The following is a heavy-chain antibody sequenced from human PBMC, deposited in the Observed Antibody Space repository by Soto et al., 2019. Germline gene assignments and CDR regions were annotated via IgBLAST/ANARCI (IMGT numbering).Heavy chain of an antibody. V-gene: IGHV1-69*06. CDR1: GGTFSSYA. D-gene: IGHD3-3*01. J-gene: IGHJ6*02. CDR2: IIPIFGTA. CDR3: ARGPKYYDFWSGYYTPLAYYGMDV. Sequence: SVKVSCKASGGTFSSYAISWVRQAPGQGLEWMGGIIPIFGTANYAQKFQGRVTITADKSTSTAYMELSSLRSEDTAVYYCARGPKYYDFWSGYYTPLAYYGMDVWGQGTTVTV.